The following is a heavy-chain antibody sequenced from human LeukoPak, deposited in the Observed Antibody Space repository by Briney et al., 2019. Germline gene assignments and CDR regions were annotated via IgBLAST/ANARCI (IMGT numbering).Heavy chain of an antibody. J-gene: IGHJ2*01. D-gene: IGHD4-17*01. CDR1: GFTFSNYP. CDR3: ARGGNHGDYWYFDL. CDR2: ISSSGSPI. V-gene: IGHV3-48*03. Sequence: GGSLRLSCAASGFTFSNYPMNWVRQAPGKGLEWVSYISSSGSPIYYADSVRGRFTISRDNAKNSLYLQMSSLRAEDTAVYYCARGGNHGDYWYFDLWGRGTLVTVSS.